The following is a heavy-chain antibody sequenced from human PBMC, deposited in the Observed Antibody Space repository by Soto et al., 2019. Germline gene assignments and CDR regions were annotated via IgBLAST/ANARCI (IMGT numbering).Heavy chain of an antibody. D-gene: IGHD3-10*01. CDR2: INSDGGTT. CDR3: LAGETNYVDF. CDR1: GLTLSRYW. V-gene: IGHV3-74*01. J-gene: IGHJ4*02. Sequence: EVQLVESGGGLVQPGGSLRLSCAGSGLTLSRYWMHWVRQGPGKGLVWVSRINSDGGTTTYADSVKGRFTISRDNAKNTVDLQMNSLRAEDTAVYYCLAGETNYVDFWGQGTLVTVSS.